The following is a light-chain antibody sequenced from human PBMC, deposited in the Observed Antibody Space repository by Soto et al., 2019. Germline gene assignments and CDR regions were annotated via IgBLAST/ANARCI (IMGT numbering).Light chain of an antibody. CDR2: DAS. Sequence: DIQMTQSPSTLSASVGDRLTITCRASESIRTWFAWYQHKPGKAPKFLIYDASTLESGVPSRFSGSAAVTEFTLTISSLQPDDFATYYCQQYNNYPRTFGQGTQVEIK. V-gene: IGKV1-5*01. CDR1: ESIRTW. J-gene: IGKJ1*01. CDR3: QQYNNYPRT.